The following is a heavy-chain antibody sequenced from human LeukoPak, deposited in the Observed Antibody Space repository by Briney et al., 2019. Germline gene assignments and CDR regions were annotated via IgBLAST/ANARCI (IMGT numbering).Heavy chain of an antibody. CDR2: ISVSGTTM. CDR3: ARVGRLQYGDYVAFDY. Sequence: GGSLRLSCAASGFTVSSNYMSWVHQAPGKGLEWISYISVSGTTMYYADSVKGRFTLSRDNAKNSLYLQMNSLRADDTAAYYCARVGRLQYGDYVAFDYWGQGALVTVSS. J-gene: IGHJ4*02. D-gene: IGHD4-17*01. CDR1: GFTVSSNY. V-gene: IGHV3-11*01.